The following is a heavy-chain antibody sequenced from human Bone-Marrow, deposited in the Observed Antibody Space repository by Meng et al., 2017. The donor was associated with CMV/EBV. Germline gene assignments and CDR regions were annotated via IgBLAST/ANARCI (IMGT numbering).Heavy chain of an antibody. V-gene: IGHV1-8*01. CDR2: MNPNSGNT. D-gene: IGHD4-11*01. CDR3: AREPLTPMTTVTTNGMDV. Sequence: ASVKVSCKASGYTFTSYDINWVRQATGQGLEWMGWMNPNSGNTGYAQKFQGRVTMTRNTSISTAYMELSSLRAEDTAVYYCAREPLTPMTTVTTNGMDVWGQGTTVTVSS. CDR1: GYTFTSYD. J-gene: IGHJ6*02.